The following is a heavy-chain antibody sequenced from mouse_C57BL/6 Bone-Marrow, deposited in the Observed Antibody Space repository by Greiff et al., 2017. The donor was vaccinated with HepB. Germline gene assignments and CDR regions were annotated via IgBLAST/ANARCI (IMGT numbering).Heavy chain of an antibody. J-gene: IGHJ4*01. D-gene: IGHD2-4*01. Sequence: EVQLQQSGAELVRPGASVKLSCTASGFNIKDDYMHWVKQRPEQGLEWIGWIDPENGDTEYASKFQGKATITADTSSNTAYLQLSSLTSEDTAVYYCTTRYDYGGAMDYWGQGTSVTVSS. CDR1: GFNIKDDY. V-gene: IGHV14-4*01. CDR3: TTRYDYGGAMDY. CDR2: IDPENGDT.